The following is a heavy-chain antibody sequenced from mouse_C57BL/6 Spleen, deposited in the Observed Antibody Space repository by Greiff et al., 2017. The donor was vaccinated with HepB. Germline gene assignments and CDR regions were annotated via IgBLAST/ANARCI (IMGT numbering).Heavy chain of an antibody. CDR3: ARHNLGYFDV. D-gene: IGHD6-1*01. J-gene: IGHJ1*03. Sequence: EVQRVESGGGLVQPGGSLKLSCAASGFTFSDYYMYWVRQTPEKRLEWVAYISNGGGSTYYPDTVKGRFTISRDNAKNTLYLQMSRLKSEDTAMYYCARHNLGYFDVWGTGTTVTVSS. V-gene: IGHV5-12*01. CDR2: ISNGGGST. CDR1: GFTFSDYY.